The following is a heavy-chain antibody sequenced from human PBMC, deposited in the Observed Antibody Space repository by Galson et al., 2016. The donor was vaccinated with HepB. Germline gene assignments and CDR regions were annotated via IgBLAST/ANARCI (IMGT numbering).Heavy chain of an antibody. CDR3: ARGPARGGYDY. D-gene: IGHD5-24*01. CDR1: GGSVSSGFYY. J-gene: IGHJ4*02. V-gene: IGHV4-61*01. Sequence: SETLSLTCTVSGGSVSSGFYYWSWIRQPPGKGLEWIGNIYYTGSTNYNPSLKSRVTISVDTSKNQFSLKLNSVTAADTAMYYCARGPARGGYDYWGQGTLVLVSS. CDR2: IYYTGST.